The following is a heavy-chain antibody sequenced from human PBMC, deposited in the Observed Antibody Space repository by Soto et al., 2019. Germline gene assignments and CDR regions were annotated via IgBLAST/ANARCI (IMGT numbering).Heavy chain of an antibody. CDR3: AKAFCDAATCFPWES. CDR2: ISNRGSSA. Sequence: EVHLVQSGGGLVQPGASLSLSCVASGFTFNDYAMHWVRQTPGKGLEWVAAISNRGSSAYYADSVKGRFTISRDKSTKTLSLHMHTLRVEDTAVYFCAKAFCDAATCFPWESWGQGTPVAVSP. V-gene: IGHV3-23*04. D-gene: IGHD2-21*01. CDR1: GFTFNDYA. J-gene: IGHJ4*02.